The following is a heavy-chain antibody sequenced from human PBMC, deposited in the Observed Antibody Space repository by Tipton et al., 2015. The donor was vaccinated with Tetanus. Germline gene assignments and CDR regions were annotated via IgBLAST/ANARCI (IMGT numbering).Heavy chain of an antibody. D-gene: IGHD2-15*01. CDR3: AKVLGSGGSCYSGLCYYYGMDV. V-gene: IGHV3-30*18. CDR1: GFTFSSYG. CDR2: ISYDGSNK. Sequence: SLGLSCAASGFTFSSYGMHWVRQAPGKGLEWVAVISYDGSNKYYADSVKGRFTISRDNSKNTLYLQMNSLRAEDTAMYYCAKVLGSGGSCYSGLCYYYGMDVWGQGTTVTVSS. J-gene: IGHJ6*02.